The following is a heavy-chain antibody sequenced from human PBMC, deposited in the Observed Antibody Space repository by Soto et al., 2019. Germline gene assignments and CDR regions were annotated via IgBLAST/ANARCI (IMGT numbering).Heavy chain of an antibody. V-gene: IGHV1-18*01. D-gene: IGHD2-15*01. CDR3: ARGGADCRGGSCSPNWFDP. CDR1: GYTFSNYG. Sequence: QVQLVQSGAEVKKPGASVKVSCKASGYTFSNYGIGWVRQAPGQGLEWMGWISPYNGNTNYAQKVQGRVTMTTDTXXSXDXXELRSLRSDDTAVYYCARGGADCRGGSCSPNWFDPWGQGTLVTVSS. CDR2: ISPYNGNT. J-gene: IGHJ5*02.